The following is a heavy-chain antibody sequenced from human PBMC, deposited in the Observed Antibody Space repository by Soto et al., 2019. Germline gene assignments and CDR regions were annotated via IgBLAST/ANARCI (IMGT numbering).Heavy chain of an antibody. Sequence: QVQLQESGPGLVKPSQTLSLTCTVSGDSISRFYWNWIRQPPGKGLEWIGYISHSGSTNYNPSLQSRVTISAATSKNQFSLKLSSVTAADTAVYYCARDDTTGGFDFWGQGTLVTVSS. D-gene: IGHD1-1*01. V-gene: IGHV4-59*01. J-gene: IGHJ4*02. CDR3: ARDDTTGGFDF. CDR2: ISHSGST. CDR1: GDSISRFY.